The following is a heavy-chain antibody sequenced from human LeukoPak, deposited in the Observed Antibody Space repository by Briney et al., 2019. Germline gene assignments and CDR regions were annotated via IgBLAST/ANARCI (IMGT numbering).Heavy chain of an antibody. Sequence: GGSLRLSCAASGFTFSSFTMNWVRQAPGKGLEWVSSISSSSSYIYSADSVKGRFTISRDNARNSLYLRMNSLRAEDTAVYYCARDWVTAYCGGDCWPAVDYWGQGTLVTVSS. CDR3: ARDWVTAYCGGDCWPAVDY. J-gene: IGHJ4*02. V-gene: IGHV3-21*01. CDR1: GFTFSSFT. D-gene: IGHD2-21*02. CDR2: ISSSSSYI.